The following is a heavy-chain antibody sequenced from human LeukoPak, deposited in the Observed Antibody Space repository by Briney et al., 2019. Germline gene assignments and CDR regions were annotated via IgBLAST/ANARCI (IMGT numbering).Heavy chain of an antibody. J-gene: IGHJ6*02. D-gene: IGHD2/OR15-2a*01. CDR1: GGSFSGYY. CDR2: IYYSGST. Sequence: SETLSLTCAVYGGSFSGYYWSWIRQPPGKGLEWIGYIYYSGSTNYNPSLKSRVTISVDTSKNQFSLKLSSVTAADAAVYYCASLIASGYYYGMDVWGQGTTVTVSS. V-gene: IGHV4-59*01. CDR3: ASLIASGYYYGMDV.